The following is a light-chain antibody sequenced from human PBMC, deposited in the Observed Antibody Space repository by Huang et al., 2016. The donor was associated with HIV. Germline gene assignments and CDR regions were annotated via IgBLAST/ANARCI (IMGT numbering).Light chain of an antibody. CDR2: GAS. J-gene: IGKJ1*01. Sequence: EIVLTQSPGTLSLSPGERATLPCRASQGVSNNYLAWYQQKPGQAPRLLIYGASRRATGIPYRFSGSGSGTDFTLTINRLEPEDFAVYYCQQYGRSPTFGQGTKVEIK. CDR1: QGVSNNY. CDR3: QQYGRSPT. V-gene: IGKV3-20*01.